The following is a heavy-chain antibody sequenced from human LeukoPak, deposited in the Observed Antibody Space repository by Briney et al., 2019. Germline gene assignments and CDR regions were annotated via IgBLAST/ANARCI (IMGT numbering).Heavy chain of an antibody. CDR1: GYTFTSFV. Sequence: ASVKVSCKASGYTFTSFVINWVRQAPGQGPEWMGWVNTITGNPTYAQGFTGRFVFSLDTSVSTAYLRINNLKADDTAVYYCAGDQDFRSGQYRRDFDYWGQGTLVTVSS. CDR3: AGDQDFRSGQYRRDFDY. D-gene: IGHD3-3*01. CDR2: VNTITGNP. V-gene: IGHV7-4-1*02. J-gene: IGHJ4*02.